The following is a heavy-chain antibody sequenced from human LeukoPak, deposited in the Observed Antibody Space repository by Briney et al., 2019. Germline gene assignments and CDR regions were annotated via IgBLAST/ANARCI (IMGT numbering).Heavy chain of an antibody. CDR2: VYYSGRT. J-gene: IGHJ6*02. CDR1: GGSISSSSYF. Sequence: SETLSLTCTVSGGSISSSSYFWGWIRQPPGKGLEWIGSVYYSGRTYYSPSLKSRVTISIDMSKSQVSLKLSSVTAADTAVYYCARAHYGFGEGGLGYYYGMDVWGQGTTVTVSS. V-gene: IGHV4-39*07. CDR3: ARAHYGFGEGGLGYYYGMDV. D-gene: IGHD3-10*01.